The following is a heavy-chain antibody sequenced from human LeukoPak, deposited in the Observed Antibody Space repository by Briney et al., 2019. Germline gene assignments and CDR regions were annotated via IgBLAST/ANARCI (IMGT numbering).Heavy chain of an antibody. Sequence: GGSLRLSCAASGFTFSSYSMNWVRQAPGKGLEWVSSISSSIYIYYADSAKGRFTISRDNAKNSLYLQMNSLRAEDTALYYCARTDRLGAALLASFDYWGQGTLVTVSS. CDR3: ARTDRLGAALLASFDY. CDR1: GFTFSSYS. J-gene: IGHJ4*02. D-gene: IGHD3-16*01. V-gene: IGHV3-21*01. CDR2: ISSSIYI.